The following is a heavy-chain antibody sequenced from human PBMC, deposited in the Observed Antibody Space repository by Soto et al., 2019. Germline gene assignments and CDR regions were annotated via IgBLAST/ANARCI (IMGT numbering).Heavy chain of an antibody. Sequence: QVQLVQSGAEVKKPGASVKVSCKASGYTFSSYGISWVRQAPGQGLEWMGWISAYNGNTHYAQKVQGRVTMPTDTSASTAYMELRSLGCADTAVYYCAREPGEEWDVLAYSDYWGQGTLVTVSS. CDR3: AREPGEEWDVLAYSDY. V-gene: IGHV1-18*01. CDR2: ISAYNGNT. CDR1: GYTFSSYG. J-gene: IGHJ4*02. D-gene: IGHD1-26*01.